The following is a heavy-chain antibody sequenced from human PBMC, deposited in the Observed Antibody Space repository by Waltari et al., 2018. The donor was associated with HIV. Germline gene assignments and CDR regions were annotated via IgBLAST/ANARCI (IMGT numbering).Heavy chain of an antibody. CDR3: ATRLGYSSSWYYFDY. CDR2: IYSGGST. V-gene: IGHV3-53*04. Sequence: EVQLVESGGGLVQPGGSLRLSCAASGFTVSSNYMSWVRQAPGKGLEWVSVIYSGGSTYYADSVKGRFTISRHNSKNTLYLQMNSLRAEDTAVYYCATRLGYSSSWYYFDYWGQGTLVTVSS. CDR1: GFTVSSNY. D-gene: IGHD6-13*01. J-gene: IGHJ4*02.